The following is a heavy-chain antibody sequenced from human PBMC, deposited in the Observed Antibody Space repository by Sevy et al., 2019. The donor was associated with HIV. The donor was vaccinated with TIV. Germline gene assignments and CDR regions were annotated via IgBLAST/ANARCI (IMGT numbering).Heavy chain of an antibody. CDR2: IYYSGST. CDR3: ASGSDYGYSSGWYWEEAFDI. J-gene: IGHJ3*02. CDR1: GGSISSYY. Sequence: SETLSLTCTVSGGSISSYYWSWIRQPPGKGLEWIGYIYYSGSTNYNPSLKSRVTISVDTSKNQFSLKLSSVTAADTAGYYCASGSDYGYSSGWYWEEAFDIWGQGTMVTVSS. V-gene: IGHV4-59*01. D-gene: IGHD6-19*01.